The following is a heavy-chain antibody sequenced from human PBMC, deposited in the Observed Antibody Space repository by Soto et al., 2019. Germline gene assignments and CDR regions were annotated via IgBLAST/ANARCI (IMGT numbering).Heavy chain of an antibody. CDR1: GFTFSSYG. V-gene: IGHV3-30*18. CDR2: ISYDGSNK. J-gene: IGHJ3*02. Sequence: GGSLRLSCAASGFTFSSYGMHWVRQAPGKGLEWVAVISYDGSNKYYADSVKGRFTISRDNSKNTLYLQMNSLRAEDTAVYYCAKVSYYDSSGYYYVRGAFDIWGQGTMVTVS. D-gene: IGHD3-22*01. CDR3: AKVSYYDSSGYYYVRGAFDI.